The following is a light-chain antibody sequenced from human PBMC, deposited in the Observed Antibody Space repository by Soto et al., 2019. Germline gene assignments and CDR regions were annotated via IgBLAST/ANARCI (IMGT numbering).Light chain of an antibody. J-gene: IGLJ2*01. V-gene: IGLV2-14*01. CDR2: DVS. CDR3: SSYTTTSTVV. CDR1: SSDVGVYNY. Sequence: QAVVTQPASVSGSPGQSITISCTGTSSDVGVYNYVSWYQQHPGKAPKLMIYDVSYRPSGVSNRFSGSKSGNTASLIISGIQAEDEADYYCSSYTTTSTVVFGGGTKVTVL.